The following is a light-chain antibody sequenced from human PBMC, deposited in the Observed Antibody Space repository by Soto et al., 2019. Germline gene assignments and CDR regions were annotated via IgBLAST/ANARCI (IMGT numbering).Light chain of an antibody. Sequence: QSALTQPPSASGSPGQSVTISCTGTSSDVGAYKYVSWYQQHPGKAPKVVIYEVTKRPSGVPDRFSGSKSGSTASLTVSGLQTDDEADYYCSSYAGTDNLYVFGTGTKVTVL. CDR2: EVT. CDR1: SSDVGAYKY. V-gene: IGLV2-8*01. CDR3: SSYAGTDNLYV. J-gene: IGLJ1*01.